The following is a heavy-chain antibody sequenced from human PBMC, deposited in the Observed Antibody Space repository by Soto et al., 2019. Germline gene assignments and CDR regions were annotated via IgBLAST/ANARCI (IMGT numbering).Heavy chain of an antibody. J-gene: IGHJ5*02. D-gene: IGHD2-2*01. CDR1: GDSVSSNSAA. CDR2: TYYRSKWYN. CDR3: ARDHRLGYCSSTSCHHPWFDP. V-gene: IGHV6-1*01. Sequence: KQSPTLSLTCAISGDSVSSNSAAWNWIRQSPSRGLEWLGRTYYRSKWYNDYAVSVKSRITINPDTSKNQFSLQLNSVTPEDTAVYYCARDHRLGYCSSTSCHHPWFDPWGQGTLVTVSS.